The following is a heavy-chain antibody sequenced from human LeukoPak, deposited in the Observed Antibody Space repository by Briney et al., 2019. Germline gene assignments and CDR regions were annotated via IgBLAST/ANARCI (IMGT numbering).Heavy chain of an antibody. CDR2: IRSKAYGATT. V-gene: IGHV3-49*04. CDR1: GFIFGDHA. J-gene: IGHJ6*02. D-gene: IGHD3-10*01. Sequence: GRSLRLSCAAYGFIFGDHAISWVRQAPGKELEWVGFIRSKAYGATTEYAASVEGRFTISRDDSKGIAYLQMNSLETEDTAVYYCARGPILLWIHNGMDVWGPGTTVTVS. CDR3: ARGPILLWIHNGMDV.